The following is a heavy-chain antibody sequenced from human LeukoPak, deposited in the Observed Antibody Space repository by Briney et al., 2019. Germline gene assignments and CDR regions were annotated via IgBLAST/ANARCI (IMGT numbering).Heavy chain of an antibody. J-gene: IGHJ4*02. Sequence: PSGGSLRLSCAASGFTFSSYAMSWVRQAPGKGLEWVANIKQDGSEKYYVDSVKGRFTISRDNAKNSLYLQMNSLRADDTAVYYCARDRWGYSYGGDWGQGTLVTVSS. V-gene: IGHV3-7*01. D-gene: IGHD5-18*01. CDR3: ARDRWGYSYGGD. CDR2: IKQDGSEK. CDR1: GFTFSSYA.